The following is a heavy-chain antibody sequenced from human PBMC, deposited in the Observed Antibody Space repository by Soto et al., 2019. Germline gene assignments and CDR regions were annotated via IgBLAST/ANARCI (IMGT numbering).Heavy chain of an antibody. CDR1: GFTFSNAW. D-gene: IGHD4-17*01. CDR2: IKSKTDGGTT. J-gene: IGHJ1*01. Sequence: EVQLVESGGGLVKPGGSLRLSCAASGFTFSNAWMSWVRQAPGKGLEWVGRIKSKTDGGTTDYAAPVKGRFTISRDDSKNTLSLQMNSLKTEDTAVYYCTTARGTYGVEYFQHWGQGTLVTVSS. CDR3: TTARGTYGVEYFQH. V-gene: IGHV3-15*01.